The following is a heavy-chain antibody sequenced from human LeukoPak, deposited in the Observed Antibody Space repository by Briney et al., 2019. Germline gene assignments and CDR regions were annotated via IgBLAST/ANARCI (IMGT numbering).Heavy chain of an antibody. CDR3: ARRERILFEYLGYYYGSGSYLDY. CDR1: GGSISNYY. J-gene: IGHJ4*02. D-gene: IGHD3-10*01. Sequence: SETLSLTCTVSGGSISNYYWSWIRQPPGKGLEWIGEINHSGSTNYNPSLKSRVTISVDTSKNQFSLKLSSVTATDTAVYYCARRERILFEYLGYYYGSGSYLDYWGQGTLVTVSS. V-gene: IGHV4-34*01. CDR2: INHSGST.